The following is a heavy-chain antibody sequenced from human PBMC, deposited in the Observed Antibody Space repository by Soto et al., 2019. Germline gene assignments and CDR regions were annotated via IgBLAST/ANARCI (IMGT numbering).Heavy chain of an antibody. V-gene: IGHV1-18*01. CDR1: GYTFTSNG. CDR2: ISAYNGNT. D-gene: IGHD2-8*02. J-gene: IGHJ4*02. CDR3: ARDLVVGLVAY. Sequence: QVQLVQSGAEVKKPGASVKVSCKASGYTFTSNGISWVRQAPGQGLEWMGWISAYNGNTKSAQKLKGRVTITNDTPTSTADLELTSLPSEDTAAYYCARDLVVGLVAYWGQGTLVSVYS.